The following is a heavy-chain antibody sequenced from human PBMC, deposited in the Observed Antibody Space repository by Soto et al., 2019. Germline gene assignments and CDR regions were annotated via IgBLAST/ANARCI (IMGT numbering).Heavy chain of an antibody. D-gene: IGHD1-26*01. V-gene: IGHV3-74*01. CDR2: IYFDGITT. CDR3: ARGGAMGVDY. Sequence: GGSLLVSCIASVFTFNTHLMHWVRQAPGKGLVWVSRIYFDGITTNYADSVKGRLTVSIDNAKNTVYLHVNTLSDEDTSVYYCARGGAMGVDYWGQGTMVTVSS. J-gene: IGHJ4*02. CDR1: VFTFNTHL.